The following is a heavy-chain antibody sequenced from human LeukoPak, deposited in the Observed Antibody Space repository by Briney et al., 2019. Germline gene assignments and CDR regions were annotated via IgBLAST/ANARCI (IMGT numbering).Heavy chain of an antibody. D-gene: IGHD3-22*01. J-gene: IGHJ3*02. CDR3: ARDLRVYYYDSITAFDI. CDR2: IYYSGST. CDR1: GGSISSYY. Sequence: PSETLPLTCTVSGGSISSYYWSWIRQPPGKGLEWIGYIYYSGSTNYNPSLKSRVTISVDTSKNQFSLKLSSVTAADTAVYYCARDLRVYYYDSITAFDIWGQGTMVTVSS. V-gene: IGHV4-59*01.